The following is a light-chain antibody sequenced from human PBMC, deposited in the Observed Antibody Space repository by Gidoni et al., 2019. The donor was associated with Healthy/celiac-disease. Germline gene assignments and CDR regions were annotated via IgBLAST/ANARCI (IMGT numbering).Light chain of an antibody. J-gene: IGKJ3*01. CDR3: QQRSNWPGT. CDR1: QSVSSY. Sequence: EIVLTQSPATLSLSPGERATLSCRASQSVSSYLAWYQQKHGQAPRLLIYDASNRATGIPARFSGSVSGTDFTLTISSLEPEDFAVYYCQQRSNWPGTFXPXTNVDIK. CDR2: DAS. V-gene: IGKV3-11*01.